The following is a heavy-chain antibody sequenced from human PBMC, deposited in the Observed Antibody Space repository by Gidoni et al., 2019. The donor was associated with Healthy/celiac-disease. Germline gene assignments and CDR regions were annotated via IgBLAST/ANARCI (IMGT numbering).Heavy chain of an antibody. J-gene: IGHJ4*02. Sequence: QVQLVESGGGVVQPGRSLRLSCAASGFTFSSYGMHWVRQAPGKGLEWVAFIWYDGSNKYDADSVKGRFTIARENSKNTLYLQMNSRRAEDTAVYYCARSGYDYRGGFDYWGQGTLVTVSS. CDR1: GFTFSSYG. CDR3: ARSGYDYRGGFDY. D-gene: IGHD5-12*01. V-gene: IGHV3-33*01. CDR2: IWYDGSNK.